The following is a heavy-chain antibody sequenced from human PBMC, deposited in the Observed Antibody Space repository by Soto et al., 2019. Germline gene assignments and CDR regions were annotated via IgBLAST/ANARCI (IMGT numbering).Heavy chain of an antibody. V-gene: IGHV2-5*01. CDR2: VYWSDEK. D-gene: IGHD3-10*01. CDR3: AHKEYYLDKGTYYNVRWFDP. CDR1: GFSLKSSGVG. J-gene: IGHJ5*02. Sequence: SDPTLVNPTQTLTLTCTFSGFSLKSSGVGVAWIRQPPGKALEWLALVYWSDEKRYSPSLKNRLTISKDTSKNEVVLTMTNMDNLYTAKYYCAHKEYYLDKGTYYNVRWFDPWGQGILVTVSS.